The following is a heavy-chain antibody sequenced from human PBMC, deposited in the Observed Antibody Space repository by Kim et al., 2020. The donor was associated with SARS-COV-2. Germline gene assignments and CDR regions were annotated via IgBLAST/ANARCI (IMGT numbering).Heavy chain of an antibody. D-gene: IGHD2-2*01. CDR3: ATSLPARFGWYFDL. CDR1: GYTLTELS. CDR2: FDPEDGET. Sequence: ASVKVSCKVSGYTLTELSMHWVRQAPGKGLEWMGGFDPEDGETIYAQKFQGRVTMTEDTSTDTAYMELSSLRSEDTAVYYCATSLPARFGWYFDLWGRGTLVTVSS. J-gene: IGHJ2*01. V-gene: IGHV1-24*01.